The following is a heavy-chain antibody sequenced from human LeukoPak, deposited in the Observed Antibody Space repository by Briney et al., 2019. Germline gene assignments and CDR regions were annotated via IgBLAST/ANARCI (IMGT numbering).Heavy chain of an antibody. CDR3: ARAADSSGYYDY. CDR1: GFTLSSYC. V-gene: IGHV3-74*01. CDR2: VNSDGSST. Sequence: GGSLRVSCAASGFTLSSYCMRWVRQDPGKGLVWVSRVNSDGSSTSYADSVKGRFTISRDNAKNTLYLQMNSLRAEDTAVYYCARAADSSGYYDYWGQGTLVTVSS. D-gene: IGHD3-22*01. J-gene: IGHJ4*02.